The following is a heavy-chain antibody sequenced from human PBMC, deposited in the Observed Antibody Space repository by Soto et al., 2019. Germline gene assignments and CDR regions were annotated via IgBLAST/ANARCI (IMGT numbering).Heavy chain of an antibody. V-gene: IGHV4-39*01. CDR2: IYYSGST. CDR3: ARFRSGSYYTAVNWFDP. J-gene: IGHJ5*02. D-gene: IGHD3-10*01. CDR1: GGSISSSSYY. Sequence: QLQLQESGPGLVKPSETLSLTCTVSGGSISSSSYYWGWIRQPPGKGLEWIGSIYYSGSTYYNPSLKSRVTISVDTSKNQFSLKLSSVTAADTAVYYCARFRSGSYYTAVNWFDPWGQGTLVTVSS.